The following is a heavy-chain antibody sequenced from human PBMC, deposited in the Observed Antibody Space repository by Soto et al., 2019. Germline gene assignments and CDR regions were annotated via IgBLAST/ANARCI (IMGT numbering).Heavy chain of an antibody. CDR1: GGSISSSSYY. CDR2: IYYSGST. CDR3: ARLVVYAIRANWFDP. D-gene: IGHD2-8*02. J-gene: IGHJ5*02. V-gene: IGHV4-39*01. Sequence: SETPSLTCTVSGGSISSSSYYWGWIRQPPGKGLEWIGSIYYSGSTYYNPSLKSRVTISVDTSKNQFSLKLSSVTAADTAVYYCARLVVYAIRANWFDPWGQGTLVTVSS.